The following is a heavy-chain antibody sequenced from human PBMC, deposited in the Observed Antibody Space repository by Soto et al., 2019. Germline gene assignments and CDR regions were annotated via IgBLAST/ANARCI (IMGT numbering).Heavy chain of an antibody. J-gene: IGHJ4*02. CDR1: GFTFSSYG. D-gene: IGHD3-10*01. V-gene: IGHV3-30*18. Sequence: GGSLRLSCAASGFTFSSYGMHWVRQAPGKGLEWVAVISYDGSNKYYADSVKGRLTISRDNSKNTLYLQMNSLRAEDTAVYYCAKPTAKGEYYFDYWGQGTLVTVSS. CDR2: ISYDGSNK. CDR3: AKPTAKGEYYFDY.